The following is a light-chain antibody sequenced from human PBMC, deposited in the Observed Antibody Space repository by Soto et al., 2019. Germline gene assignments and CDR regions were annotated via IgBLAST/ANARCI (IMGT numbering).Light chain of an antibody. J-gene: IGLJ1*01. CDR1: SSDLGDYKY. V-gene: IGLV2-14*01. Sequence: QSALTQPASVSGSPGQSITISCTGTSSDLGDYKYVSWYQQHPDKAPKLIIFVNSNRPSGVSTRFSGSKSGNTASLTISGPQAEDEADYYCSSYTSSDTPYVFGTGTKLTVL. CDR2: VNS. CDR3: SSYTSSDTPYV.